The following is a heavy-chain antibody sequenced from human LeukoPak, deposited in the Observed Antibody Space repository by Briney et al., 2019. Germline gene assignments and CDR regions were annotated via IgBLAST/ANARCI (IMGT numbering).Heavy chain of an antibody. CDR3: VRSSGIAAAHKY. CDR2: IYYSGST. CDR1: GGSVSSSSYY. D-gene: IGHD6-13*01. Sequence: SETLSLNCTVSGGSVSSSSYYWGWIRQPPGKGLEWIGSIYYSGSTYYNASLKSRVTISVDTSKNQFSLKLSSVTAADTAVYYCVRSSGIAAAHKYWGQGTLVTVSS. V-gene: IGHV4-39*01. J-gene: IGHJ4*02.